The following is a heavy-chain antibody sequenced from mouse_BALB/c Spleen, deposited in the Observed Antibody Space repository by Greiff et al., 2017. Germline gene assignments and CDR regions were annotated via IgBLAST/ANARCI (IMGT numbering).Heavy chain of an antibody. CDR3: ARRGYDGGFAY. CDR1: GYTFSSYW. D-gene: IGHD2-2*01. Sequence: VQLQESGAELMKPGASVKISCKATGYTFSSYWIEWVKQRPGHGLEWIGEILPGSGSTNYNEKFKGKATFTADTSSNTAYMQLSSLTSEDSAVYYCARRGYDGGFAYWGQGTLVTVSA. J-gene: IGHJ3*01. V-gene: IGHV1-9*01. CDR2: ILPGSGST.